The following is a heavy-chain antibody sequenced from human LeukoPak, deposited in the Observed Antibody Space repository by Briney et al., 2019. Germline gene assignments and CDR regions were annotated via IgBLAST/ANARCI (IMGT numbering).Heavy chain of an antibody. D-gene: IGHD3-10*01. CDR2: ISYDGSNK. CDR3: AKEYDSGGYGAYFDY. Sequence: GGSLRLSCVASGFTFSTYGMHWVRQAPGKGLEWVSVISYDGSNKYYPDSVKGRFTISRDNSKNTLYLQMNSLRAEDSAVYYCAKEYDSGGYGAYFDYWGQGTLVTVSS. V-gene: IGHV3-30*18. CDR1: GFTFSTYG. J-gene: IGHJ4*02.